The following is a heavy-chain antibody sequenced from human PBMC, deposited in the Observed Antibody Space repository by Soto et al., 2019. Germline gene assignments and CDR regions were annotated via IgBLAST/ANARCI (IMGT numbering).Heavy chain of an antibody. CDR2: ISAYNGNT. D-gene: IGHD2-2*01. J-gene: IGHJ6*02. Sequence: GASVKVSCKASGYTFTSYGISWVRQAPGQGLEWMGWISAYNGNTNYAQKLQGRVTMTTDTSTSTAYMELRSLRSDDTAVYYCATDIVVVPAAVYYYYGMDVWGQGTTVTVSS. CDR3: ATDIVVVPAAVYYYYGMDV. CDR1: GYTFTSYG. V-gene: IGHV1-18*01.